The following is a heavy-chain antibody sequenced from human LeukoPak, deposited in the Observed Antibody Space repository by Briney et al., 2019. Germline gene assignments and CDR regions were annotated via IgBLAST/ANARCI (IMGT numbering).Heavy chain of an antibody. V-gene: IGHV1-18*01. CDR2: ISAYNGNT. CDR1: GYTFTSYG. CDR3: ARQGLVVVAATRYYYYCMDV. D-gene: IGHD2-15*01. Sequence: ASVKVSCKASGYTFTSYGISWVRQAPGQGLEWMGWISAYNGNTNYAQKLQGRVTMTTDTSTSTAYMELRSLRSDDTAVYYCARQGLVVVAATRYYYYCMDVWGQGTTVTVSS. J-gene: IGHJ6*02.